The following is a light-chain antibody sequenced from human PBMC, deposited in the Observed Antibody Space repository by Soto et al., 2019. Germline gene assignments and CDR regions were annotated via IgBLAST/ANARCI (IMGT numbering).Light chain of an antibody. CDR1: QRISTY. Sequence: DIHMTQYPNSLSASVGDRVTITCRASQRISTYLNWYQQKPGKAPKFLIYDASNLQSGVPSRFSGGGSGTDFTLTMCCLQPEDFASYYCQESYSTPRTLCHGTRV. J-gene: IGKJ1*01. CDR2: DAS. V-gene: IGKV1-39*01. CDR3: QESYSTPRT.